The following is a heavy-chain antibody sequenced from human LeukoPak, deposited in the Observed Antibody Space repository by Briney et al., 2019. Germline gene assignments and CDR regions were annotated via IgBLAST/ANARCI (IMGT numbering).Heavy chain of an antibody. V-gene: IGHV4-30-2*01. D-gene: IGHD6-19*01. CDR1: GGSISSGGYS. CDR3: ASVPNIAVAGTPFDY. J-gene: IGHJ4*02. CDR2: IYHSGST. Sequence: SETLSLTCAVSGGSISSGGYSWSWIRQPPGRGLEWIGYIYHSGSTYYNPSLKSRVTISVDRSKNQFSLKLSSVTAADTAVYYCASVPNIAVAGTPFDYWGQGTLVTVSS.